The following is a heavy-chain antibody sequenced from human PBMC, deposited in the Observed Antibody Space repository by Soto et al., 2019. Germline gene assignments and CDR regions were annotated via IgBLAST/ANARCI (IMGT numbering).Heavy chain of an antibody. V-gene: IGHV3-74*01. D-gene: IGHD2-8*01. CDR3: AKLGYCTNDVCWPYDY. Sequence: GGSLRLSCAASGFTFSSYWMHWVRQAPGKGLVWVSRINRYGSSTSYADSVKGRFTISRDNAKNTLYLQMNSLRAEDTAVYYCAKLGYCTNDVCWPYDYWGQGTLVTVSS. CDR1: GFTFSSYW. CDR2: INRYGSST. J-gene: IGHJ4*02.